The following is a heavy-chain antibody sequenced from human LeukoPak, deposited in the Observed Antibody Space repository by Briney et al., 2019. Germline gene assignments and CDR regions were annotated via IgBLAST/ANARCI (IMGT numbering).Heavy chain of an antibody. D-gene: IGHD3-10*01. CDR1: GEAISGFY. V-gene: IGHV4-59*01. Sequence: SETLSLTCIVSGEAISGFYWSWIPQPPGKGPEWIWYIHHRGSANYNPSLKSRVTISVDTSKNQFSLTLSSVTAADAAVYYCARAGDYYVSGSYLGYWGQGTLVTVSS. CDR3: ARAGDYYVSGSYLGY. CDR2: IHHRGSA. J-gene: IGHJ4*02.